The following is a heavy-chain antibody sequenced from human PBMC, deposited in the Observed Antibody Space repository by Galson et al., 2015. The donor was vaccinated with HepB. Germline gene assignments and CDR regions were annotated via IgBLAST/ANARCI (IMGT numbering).Heavy chain of an antibody. D-gene: IGHD6-19*01. CDR1: GYSFTTYW. CDR3: ARRGKPGYSSGWYNY. V-gene: IGHV5-51*01. Sequence: QSGAEVKKPGESLKISCKGSGYSFTTYWIGWVRQMPGKGLEWMGIIYPGDSDTRYSPSFQGRVTISVDKSISTPYLQWSSLKASDTAMYYCARRGKPGYSSGWYNYWGQGTLVTVSS. CDR2: IYPGDSDT. J-gene: IGHJ4*02.